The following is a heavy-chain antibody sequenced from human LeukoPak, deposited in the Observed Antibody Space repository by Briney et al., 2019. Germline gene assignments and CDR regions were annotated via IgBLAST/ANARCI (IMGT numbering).Heavy chain of an antibody. J-gene: IGHJ4*02. CDR1: GFTFNTYD. CDR2: ISTDGAST. CDR3: ARGKGIYCGGACSALDY. Sequence: PAGSLRLSCAASGFTFNTYDMHWVRQAPGKGLEYVSAISTDGASTYYANSVKDRFSISRDNSKNTLYLQMGSLRAEDMAVYYCARGKGIYCGGACSALDYWGQGTLVTVSS. V-gene: IGHV3-64*01. D-gene: IGHD2-21*02.